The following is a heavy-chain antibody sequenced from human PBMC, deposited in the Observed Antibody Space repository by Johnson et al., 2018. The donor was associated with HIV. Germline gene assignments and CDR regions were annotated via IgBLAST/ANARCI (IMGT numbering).Heavy chain of an antibody. D-gene: IGHD6-6*01. J-gene: IGHJ3*02. CDR1: GFTFSDYY. V-gene: IGHV3-11*04. CDR3: VKERQLVRSFDI. CDR2: ISSSGTTV. Sequence: QVQLVESGGGLVKPGGSLRLSCAASGFTFSDYYMTWIRQTPGKGLEWVSYISSSGTTVYYADSVRGRFSISRDNTKHSLYLQMNSLRAEDTAVYYCVKERQLVRSFDIWGQGTMVTVSS.